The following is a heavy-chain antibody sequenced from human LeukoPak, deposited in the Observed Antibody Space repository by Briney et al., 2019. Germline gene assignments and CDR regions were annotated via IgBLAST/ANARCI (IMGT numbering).Heavy chain of an antibody. CDR3: ARVSKGYSYGLGYYYYMDV. CDR1: GGSISSYY. CDR2: IYYSGST. Sequence: PSETLSLTCTVSGGSISSYYWSWIRQPPGKGLEWIGYIYYSGSTNYNPSLKSRATISVDTSKNQFSLKLSSVTAADTAVYYCARVSKGYSYGLGYYYYMDVWGKGTTVTISS. V-gene: IGHV4-59*01. J-gene: IGHJ6*03. D-gene: IGHD5-18*01.